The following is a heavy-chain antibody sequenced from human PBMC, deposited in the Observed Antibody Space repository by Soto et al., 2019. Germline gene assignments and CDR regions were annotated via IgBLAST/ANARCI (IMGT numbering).Heavy chain of an antibody. CDR1: GFTFSSYW. Sequence: PGGSLRLSCAASGFTFSSYWMSWVRQAPGKGLEWVANIKQDGSEKYYVDSVKGRFTISRDNAKNSLYLQMNSLRAEDTAVYYCARSIAARLNWFDPWGQGTLVTGSS. J-gene: IGHJ5*02. D-gene: IGHD6-6*01. CDR2: IKQDGSEK. V-gene: IGHV3-7*01. CDR3: ARSIAARLNWFDP.